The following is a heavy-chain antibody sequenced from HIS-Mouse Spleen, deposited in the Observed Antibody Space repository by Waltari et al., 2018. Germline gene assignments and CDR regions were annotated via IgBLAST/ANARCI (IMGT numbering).Heavy chain of an antibody. D-gene: IGHD3-10*01. Sequence: QVQLVESGGGVVQPGRSLRLSCAASGFTCSSYGMHWVREAPGKGLEWVAVIWYDGSNKYDADSVKGRFTISRDNSKNTLYLQMNSLRAEDTAVYYCAKERDYGSGSYFDYWGQGTLVTVSS. V-gene: IGHV3-33*06. CDR1: GFTCSSYG. CDR2: IWYDGSNK. J-gene: IGHJ4*02. CDR3: AKERDYGSGSYFDY.